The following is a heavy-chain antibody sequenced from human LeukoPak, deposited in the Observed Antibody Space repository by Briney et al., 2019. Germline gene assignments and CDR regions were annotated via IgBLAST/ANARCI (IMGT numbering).Heavy chain of an antibody. Sequence: GGSLRLSCAASGFTFSSYSMNWVRQAPGKGLEWVSSISSSSYIYYADSVKGRFTISRDNSKNTLYLQMNSLRAEDTAVYYCAKAEGPLPFGEATFDYWGQGTLVTVSS. V-gene: IGHV3-21*04. D-gene: IGHD3-16*01. CDR1: GFTFSSYS. J-gene: IGHJ4*02. CDR3: AKAEGPLPFGEATFDY. CDR2: ISSSSYI.